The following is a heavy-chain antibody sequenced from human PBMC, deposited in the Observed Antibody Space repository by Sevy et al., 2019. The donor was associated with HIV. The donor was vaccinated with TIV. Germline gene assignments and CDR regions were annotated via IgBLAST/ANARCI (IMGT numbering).Heavy chain of an antibody. D-gene: IGHD3-22*01. CDR3: ATAREYYSDNSGYLDY. CDR2: FDPEDGEI. V-gene: IGHV1-24*01. CDR1: GYTLSELS. J-gene: IGHJ4*02. Sequence: ASVKVSYKVSGYTLSELSMHWVRQAPEKGLEWMGRFDPEDGEIIYAQKFQGRVTMTEDTSTDTAYMELSSLRSEDTALYYCATAREYYSDNSGYLDYWGQGTLVTVSS.